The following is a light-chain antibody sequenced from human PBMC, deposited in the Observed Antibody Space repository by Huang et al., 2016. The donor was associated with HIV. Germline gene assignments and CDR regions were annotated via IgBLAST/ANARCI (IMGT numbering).Light chain of an antibody. J-gene: IGKJ2*01. CDR2: TAS. CDR3: LQSYSMFRT. CDR1: QNIDIY. V-gene: IGKV1-39*01. Sequence: EIQMTQSPSSLSASVGDTVTITCRARQNIDIYLNWYQQRPGKAPKLLIYTASSLQTGVPSRFSGSGSGTDFTLTIDSLQPEAFATYYCLQSYSMFRTFGQGTKLDIK.